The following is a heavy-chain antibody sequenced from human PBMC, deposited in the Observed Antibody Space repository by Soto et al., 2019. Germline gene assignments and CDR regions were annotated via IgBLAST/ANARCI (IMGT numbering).Heavy chain of an antibody. CDR2: IIPNFGTA. J-gene: IGHJ2*01. V-gene: IGHV1-69*01. CDR1: GGTFSSYA. Sequence: QVQLVQSGAEVKKPGSSVKVSCKASGGTFSSYAISWVRQAPGQGLEWMGGIIPNFGTANYAQKFQSRVTITSDESKSTAYMELSSLRSEDTAVYYFARDSNFAPGIAVVYISGYFDVWGRGPLLSVSS. CDR3: ARDSNFAPGIAVVYISGYFDV. D-gene: IGHD6-19*01.